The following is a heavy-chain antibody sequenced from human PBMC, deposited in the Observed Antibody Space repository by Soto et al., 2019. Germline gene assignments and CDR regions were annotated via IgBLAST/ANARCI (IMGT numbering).Heavy chain of an antibody. CDR3: ARVPVGSSWNYYYYGMDV. Sequence: SVKVSCKASGGTFSSYAISWVRQAPGQGLEWMGGIIPIFGTANYAQKFQGRVTITADESTSTAYMELSSLRSEDTAVYYCARVPVGSSWNYYYYGMDVCGQRTTVTVSS. V-gene: IGHV1-69*13. CDR1: GGTFSSYA. J-gene: IGHJ6*02. CDR2: IIPIFGTA. D-gene: IGHD6-13*01.